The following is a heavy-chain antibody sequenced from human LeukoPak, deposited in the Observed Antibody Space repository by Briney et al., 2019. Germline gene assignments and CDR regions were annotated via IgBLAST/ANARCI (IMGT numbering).Heavy chain of an antibody. CDR3: ARVAFVMTTVTTLYYFDY. D-gene: IGHD4-17*01. V-gene: IGHV4-61*02. CDR2: IYTSGST. J-gene: IGHJ4*02. Sequence: SETLSLTCTVSGGSISSGSYYWSWIRQPAGKGLEWIGRIYTSGSTNYNPSLKSRVTISVDTSKNQFSLKLSSVIAADTAVYYCARVAFVMTTVTTLYYFDYWGQGTLVTVSS. CDR1: GGSISSGSYY.